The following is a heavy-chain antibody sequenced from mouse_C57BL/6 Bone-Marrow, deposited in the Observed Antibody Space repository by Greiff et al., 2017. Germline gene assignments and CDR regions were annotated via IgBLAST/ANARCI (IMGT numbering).Heavy chain of an antibody. V-gene: IGHV1-81*01. D-gene: IGHD1-1*01. CDR2: IYPRSGNT. Sequence: QVQLQQSGAELARPWASVKLSCKASGYTFTSYGISWVKQRTGQGLEWIGEIYPRSGNTYYNEKFKGKATLTADKSSSTAYMELRSLTSEDSAVYFCARWGFTTVVGGYWGQGTSLTVSS. CDR1: GYTFTSYG. J-gene: IGHJ2*03. CDR3: ARWGFTTVVGGY.